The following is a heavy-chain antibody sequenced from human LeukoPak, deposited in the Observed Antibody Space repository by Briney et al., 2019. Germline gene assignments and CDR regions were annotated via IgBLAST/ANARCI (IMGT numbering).Heavy chain of an antibody. CDR2: IYSGGST. Sequence: PGGSLRLSCAASGFTVSSYYMSWVRQAPGKGLEWVSVIYSGGSTYYADSVKGRFTISRDNSKNTLYLQMNSLRAEDAAVYYCARASLGYYDSSGYWAGAFDIWGQGTMVTVSS. CDR1: GFTVSSYY. D-gene: IGHD3-22*01. J-gene: IGHJ3*02. CDR3: ARASLGYYDSSGYWAGAFDI. V-gene: IGHV3-53*01.